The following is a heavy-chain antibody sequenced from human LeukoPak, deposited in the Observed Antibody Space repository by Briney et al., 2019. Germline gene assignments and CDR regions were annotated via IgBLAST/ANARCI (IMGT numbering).Heavy chain of an antibody. CDR3: ARGRSRPRGIFSSGWPQYFQH. CDR2: ITNDGSST. D-gene: IGHD6-19*01. CDR1: GLTFSSHW. V-gene: IGHV3-74*01. J-gene: IGHJ1*01. Sequence: PGGSLRLSCAASGLTFSSHWMHWVRQAPGKGLVWVSRITNDGSSTTYADSVKGRFTISRDNAKNMLYLQVNSLRAEDTAVYYCARGRSRPRGIFSSGWPQYFQHWGQGTLVTVSS.